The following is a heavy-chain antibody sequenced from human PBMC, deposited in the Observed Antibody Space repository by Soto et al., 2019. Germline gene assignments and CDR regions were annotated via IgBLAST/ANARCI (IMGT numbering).Heavy chain of an antibody. CDR3: ARHTPAISISDH. CDR2: IYYSGST. CDR1: GGSISSSSYY. V-gene: IGHV4-39*01. Sequence: QLQLQESGPGLVKTSETLSLTCTVSGGSISSSSYYWGWIRQPPGKGLEWIGSIYYSGSTYYNPSLTGRVAISVDTSKNRFSLKLSSVTAADTAVYYCARHTPAISISDHWGQGTLVTVSS. J-gene: IGHJ4*02. D-gene: IGHD2-15*01.